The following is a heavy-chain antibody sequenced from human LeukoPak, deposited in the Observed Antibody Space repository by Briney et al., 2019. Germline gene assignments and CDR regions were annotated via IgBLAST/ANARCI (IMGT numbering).Heavy chain of an antibody. D-gene: IGHD6-13*01. V-gene: IGHV4-39*07. CDR1: GGSINFSSYY. CDR2: IYYSGTT. CDR3: AGSIAAALHDPWGAFDI. Sequence: SETLSLTCIVSGGSINFSSYYWGWIRQPPGKGLEWIGSIYYSGTTYYNPSLRSRVTISVDTSKNQFSLKLSPVTAADTAVYYCAGSIAAALHDPWGAFDIWGQGTMVTVSS. J-gene: IGHJ3*02.